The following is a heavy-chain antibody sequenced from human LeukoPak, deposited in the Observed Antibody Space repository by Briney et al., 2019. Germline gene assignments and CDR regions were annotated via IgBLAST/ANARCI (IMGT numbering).Heavy chain of an antibody. CDR3: ARALTAASDY. CDR1: GFTFSSYS. D-gene: IGHD2-2*01. J-gene: IGHJ4*02. Sequence: GGSLRLSCAASGFTFSSYSMNWVRQAPGKGLEWVSSISSSGSYIYYADSVKGRFTISRDNAKNSLYLQMNSLRAEDTAVYYCARALTAASDYWGQGTLVTVSS. V-gene: IGHV3-21*01. CDR2: ISSSGSYI.